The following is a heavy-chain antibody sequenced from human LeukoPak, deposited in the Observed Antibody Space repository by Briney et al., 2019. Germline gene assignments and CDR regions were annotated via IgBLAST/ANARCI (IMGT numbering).Heavy chain of an antibody. V-gene: IGHV4-59*01. Sequence: SETLSLTCAVSGGSTSNNYWSWVRQPPGKGLEWIGNIYYSGSTSYNPSLKSRVTVSVDTSKNQFSLKLTSVPAADTVVYYCARDRSPSAWIGFALWGQGTLVTVSS. J-gene: IGHJ5*02. CDR2: IYYSGST. CDR3: ARDRSPSAWIGFAL. D-gene: IGHD5-12*01. CDR1: GGSTSNNY.